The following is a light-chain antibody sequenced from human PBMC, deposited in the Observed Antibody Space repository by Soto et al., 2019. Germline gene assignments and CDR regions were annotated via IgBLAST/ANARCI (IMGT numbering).Light chain of an antibody. Sequence: DIQMTQSPSTVSASVGDRVTITCRASQSFSSWLAWYQHKPGKAPKLLIYKASSLESGVPSRFSGSGSGTEFTLTISSLQPDDFATYYCQQYNSYSMTFGQGTKVDIK. V-gene: IGKV1-5*03. J-gene: IGKJ1*01. CDR2: KAS. CDR3: QQYNSYSMT. CDR1: QSFSSW.